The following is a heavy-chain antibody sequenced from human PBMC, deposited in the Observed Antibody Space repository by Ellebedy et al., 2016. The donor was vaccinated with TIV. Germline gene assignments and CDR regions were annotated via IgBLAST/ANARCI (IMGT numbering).Heavy chain of an antibody. CDR1: GFTVRSYY. V-gene: IGHV3-66*01. CDR2: IHSGGST. Sequence: PGGSLRLSCAASGFTVRSYYMSWVRQAPGKGLEWVSLIHSGGSTYYADSVKDRFTISRDNSKNILYLQMNSLRVEDTAVYYCARDAGYGSGWYDQWGQGTLVTVSS. J-gene: IGHJ5*02. D-gene: IGHD6-19*01. CDR3: ARDAGYGSGWYDQ.